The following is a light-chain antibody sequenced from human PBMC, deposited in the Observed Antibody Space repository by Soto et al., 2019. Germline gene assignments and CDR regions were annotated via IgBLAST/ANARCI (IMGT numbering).Light chain of an antibody. CDR2: MNN. CDR3: VAWDDNLSARV. J-gene: IGLJ3*02. V-gene: IGLV1-47*01. CDR1: RSNIGSSI. Sequence: QSVLTQPPSLSGTPGQTDTISCFGSRSNIGSSIVHWYQQLPGAAPKHLIYMNNQRPSGIPDRFSGSKSGTSASLVISGLRSEDEADYYCVAWDDNLSARVFGGGTKLTVL.